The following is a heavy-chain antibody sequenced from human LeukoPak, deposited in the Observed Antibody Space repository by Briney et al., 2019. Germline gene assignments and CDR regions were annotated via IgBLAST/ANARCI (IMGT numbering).Heavy chain of an antibody. V-gene: IGHV3-74*01. CDR3: ASFWDVDY. CDR1: GLMFSRHW. Sequence: PGGSLRLSCTASGLMFSRHWMHWVRQAPGKGLVWVSRINIDGSSISYADSVKGRFTISRDNAKNTLYLQMNSLRAEDTAVYYCASFWDVDYWGQGTLVTVSS. J-gene: IGHJ4*02. D-gene: IGHD3-3*01. CDR2: INIDGSSI.